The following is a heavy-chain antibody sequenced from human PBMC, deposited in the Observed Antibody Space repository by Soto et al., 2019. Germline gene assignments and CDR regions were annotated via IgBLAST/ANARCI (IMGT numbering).Heavy chain of an antibody. Sequence: GESLKISCKGSGYSFTSYWISWVRQMPGKGLEWMGRTDPSDSYTNYSPSFQGHVTISADKSISTAYLQWSSLKASDTAMYYCARYCSGGSCYYYYGMDVWGQGTTVTV. V-gene: IGHV5-10-1*01. J-gene: IGHJ6*02. CDR3: ARYCSGGSCYYYYGMDV. CDR1: GYSFTSYW. CDR2: TDPSDSYT. D-gene: IGHD2-15*01.